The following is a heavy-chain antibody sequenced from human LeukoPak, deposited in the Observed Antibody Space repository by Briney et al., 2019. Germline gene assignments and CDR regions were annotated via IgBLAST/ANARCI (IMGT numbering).Heavy chain of an antibody. D-gene: IGHD2-15*01. V-gene: IGHV4-4*07. CDR1: GGSISSYY. Sequence: TSETLSLTCTVSGGSISSYYWSWIRQPAGQGLEWIGRIYTSGSTNYNPSLKSRVTMSVDTSKNQFSLKLSSVTAADTAVYYCARGNFCSGGSCYSEEGGYFDYWGQGTLVTVSS. CDR2: IYTSGST. CDR3: ARGNFCSGGSCYSEEGGYFDY. J-gene: IGHJ4*02.